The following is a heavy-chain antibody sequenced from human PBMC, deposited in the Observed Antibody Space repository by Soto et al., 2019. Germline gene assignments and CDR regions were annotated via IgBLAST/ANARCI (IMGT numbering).Heavy chain of an antibody. V-gene: IGHV3-15*07. CDR1: GFSFRNAW. J-gene: IGHJ5*02. CDR3: STAPLYWSAWS. D-gene: IGHD2-15*01. CDR2: IRSNSDGGTA. Sequence: PGGSLRVSCAASGFSFRNAWMNWVRQAPGKGLEWVGRIRSNSDGGTADYAAPLKGRFTISRDDSKDTLYLQMNSLKTEDTAVYYCSTAPLYWSAWSWGQGTLVTVSS.